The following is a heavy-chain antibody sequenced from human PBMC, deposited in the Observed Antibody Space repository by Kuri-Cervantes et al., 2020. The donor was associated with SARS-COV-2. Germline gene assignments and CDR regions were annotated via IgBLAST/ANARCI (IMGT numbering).Heavy chain of an antibody. CDR3: AKGTSHSPTVLGPYHNGLDV. V-gene: IGHV3-30-3*01. J-gene: IGHJ6*02. Sequence: GESLKISCAASGITFSTYAMHWVRRAQGKGLEWGVVISYDGSKNFPADSVKGRFTISRDNSKNTLYLQMNSLRDEDTAVYYGAKGTSHSPTVLGPYHNGLDVWGLGTTVTVSS. D-gene: IGHD2-8*02. CDR1: GITFSTYA. CDR2: ISYDGSKN.